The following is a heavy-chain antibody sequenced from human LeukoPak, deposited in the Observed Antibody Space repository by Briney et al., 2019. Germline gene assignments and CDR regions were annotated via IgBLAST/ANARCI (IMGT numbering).Heavy chain of an antibody. Sequence: KPSETLSLTCTVSGGSISSSSYYWGWIRQPPGKGLEWIGEINHSGSTNYNPSLKSRVTISVDTSKNQFSLKLTSVTAADTAVCYCARHFTGGYVQAGTSADWGQGTLVTVSS. CDR1: GGSISSSSYY. CDR2: INHSGST. CDR3: ARHFTGGYVQAGTSAD. J-gene: IGHJ4*02. D-gene: IGHD6-13*01. V-gene: IGHV4-39*01.